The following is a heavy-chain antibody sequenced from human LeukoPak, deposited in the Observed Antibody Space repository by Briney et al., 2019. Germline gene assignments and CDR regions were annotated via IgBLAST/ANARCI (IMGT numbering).Heavy chain of an antibody. CDR2: VYYSGST. Sequence: SETLSLTCTVSGGSISNYYWTWIRQPPGKGLEWIAYVYYSGSTNYNPSLKSRVSISVDTSKNQFSLKLTSITAADTAVYYCARRRIYYHFDYWGQGARVTVSS. J-gene: IGHJ4*02. D-gene: IGHD3-22*01. CDR3: ARRRIYYHFDY. CDR1: GGSISNYY. V-gene: IGHV4-59*08.